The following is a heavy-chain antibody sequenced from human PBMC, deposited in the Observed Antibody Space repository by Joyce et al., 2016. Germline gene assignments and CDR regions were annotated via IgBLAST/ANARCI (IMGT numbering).Heavy chain of an antibody. V-gene: IGHV3-48*03. J-gene: IGHJ4*02. CDR3: TTPSCAN. Sequence: EVHLVESGGGLVQPGGSLRLSCAASGIIFSSKEMNWVRQAPGKGLAWISSINSDDSRIHYADSVRGRFTISRDNARNSLYLEMNYLRVEDTAIYYCTTPSCANWGQGSLVTVSS. CDR1: GIIFSSKE. D-gene: IGHD2-2*01. CDR2: INSDDSRI.